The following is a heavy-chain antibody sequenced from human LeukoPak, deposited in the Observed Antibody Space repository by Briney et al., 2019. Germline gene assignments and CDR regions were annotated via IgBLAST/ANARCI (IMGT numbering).Heavy chain of an antibody. CDR2: IKQDGSEK. V-gene: IGHV3-7*01. D-gene: IGHD3-10*01. J-gene: IGHJ4*02. CDR3: ARDFGASGSFDD. Sequence: GGSLRLSCEATGFTFSSYWMSWVRQAPGKGLEWVAHIKQDGSEKYYVDSVKGRFTISRDNAKNSLYLQMNSPRAEDTAVYFCARDFGASGSFDDWGQGTLVTVSS. CDR1: GFTFSSYW.